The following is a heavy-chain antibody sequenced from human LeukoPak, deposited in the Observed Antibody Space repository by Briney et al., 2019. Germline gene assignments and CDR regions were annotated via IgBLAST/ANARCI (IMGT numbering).Heavy chain of an antibody. V-gene: IGHV3-30*03. Sequence: PGGSLRLSCAASGFTFSSYGMHWVRQAPGKGLEWVAVISYDGSNKYYADSVKGRFTISRDNSKNTLYLQMNSLRAEDTAVYYCARAIGDYAWFDPWGQGTLVTVSS. D-gene: IGHD4-17*01. CDR3: ARAIGDYAWFDP. CDR2: ISYDGSNK. J-gene: IGHJ5*02. CDR1: GFTFSSYG.